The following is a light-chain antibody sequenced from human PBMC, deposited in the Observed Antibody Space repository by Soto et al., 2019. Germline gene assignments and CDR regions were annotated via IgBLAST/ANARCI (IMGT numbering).Light chain of an antibody. CDR3: QKYGSSPRK. CDR1: QSVSSSY. Sequence: EIVLTQSPGTLSLSPGERATLSCMASQSVSSSYLAWYQQKPGQAPRLLIYGASSRATGIPDRFSGSGSGTDFTLTISRLEPEDFAVYYCQKYGSSPRKCGQGTTGAIK. CDR2: GAS. J-gene: IGKJ1*01. V-gene: IGKV3-20*01.